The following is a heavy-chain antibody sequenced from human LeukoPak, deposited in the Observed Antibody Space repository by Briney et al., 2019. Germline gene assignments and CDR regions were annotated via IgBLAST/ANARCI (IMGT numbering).Heavy chain of an antibody. D-gene: IGHD3-10*01. CDR1: GGSISSGGYY. Sequence: SQTLSLTCTVSGGSISSGGYYWSWIRQHPGKGLEWIGYIYYSGSTYYNPSLKSRVTISVDTSKNQFSLKLSSVTAADTAVYYCARVGVTMVRGVIIPLAFDIWGQGTMVTVSS. CDR2: IYYSGST. V-gene: IGHV4-31*03. J-gene: IGHJ3*02. CDR3: ARVGVTMVRGVIIPLAFDI.